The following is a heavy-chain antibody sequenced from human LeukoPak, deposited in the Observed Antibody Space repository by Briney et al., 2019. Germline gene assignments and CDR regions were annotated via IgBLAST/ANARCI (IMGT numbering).Heavy chain of an antibody. J-gene: IGHJ4*02. CDR3: ARPSPLTGDPHFDY. V-gene: IGHV3-7*01. CDR1: GFTFDDYG. D-gene: IGHD7-27*01. Sequence: GGSLRLSCAASGFTFDDYGMSWVRQAPGKGLEWVANIKEDGSEKYSVDSVKGRFTISRDNAKNSLYLQMNSLRAEDTAVYYCARPSPLTGDPHFDYWGQGTLVTVSS. CDR2: IKEDGSEK.